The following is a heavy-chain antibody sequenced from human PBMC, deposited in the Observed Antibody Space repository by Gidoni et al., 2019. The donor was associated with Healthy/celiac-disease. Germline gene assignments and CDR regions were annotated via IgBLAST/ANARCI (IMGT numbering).Heavy chain of an antibody. V-gene: IGHV3-7*01. J-gene: IGHJ4*02. CDR2: IKQDGSEK. CDR3: ARDLGTDTAMAGSDY. D-gene: IGHD5-18*01. Sequence: EVQLVESGGGLVPPGGSLRLSCAASGFTFSSYWMSWVRQAPGKGLEWVANIKQDGSEKYYVDSVKGRFTISRDNAKNSLYLQMNSLRAEDTAVYYCARDLGTDTAMAGSDYWGQGTLVTVSS. CDR1: GFTFSSYW.